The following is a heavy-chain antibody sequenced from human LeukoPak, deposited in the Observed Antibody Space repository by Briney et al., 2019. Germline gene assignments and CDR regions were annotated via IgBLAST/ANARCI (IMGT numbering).Heavy chain of an antibody. D-gene: IGHD3-10*01. CDR1: GGSISSYY. CDR2: IYYSGST. CDR3: ARHYGSGMDYFDP. Sequence: SETLSLTCTVSGGSISSYYWSWIRQPPGKGLERIGYIYYSGSTNYNPSLNSRVTISVDTSKNQCSLKLTSVTAADTAVYYCARHYGSGMDYFDPWGQGTLVTVSS. V-gene: IGHV4-59*08. J-gene: IGHJ5*02.